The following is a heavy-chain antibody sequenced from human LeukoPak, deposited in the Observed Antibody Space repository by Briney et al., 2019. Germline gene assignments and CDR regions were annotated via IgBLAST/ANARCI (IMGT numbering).Heavy chain of an antibody. CDR3: AKGHYDSSGYYYERDAFDI. CDR1: GFTFSSYA. J-gene: IGHJ3*02. Sequence: SGGSLRLSCAASGFTFSSYAMSWVRQAPGKGLEWVSAISGSGGSTYYADSVKGRFTISRDNSKNTLYLQMNSLRAEDTAVYYCAKGHYDSSGYYYERDAFDIWGQGTMVTVSS. D-gene: IGHD3-22*01. CDR2: ISGSGGST. V-gene: IGHV3-23*01.